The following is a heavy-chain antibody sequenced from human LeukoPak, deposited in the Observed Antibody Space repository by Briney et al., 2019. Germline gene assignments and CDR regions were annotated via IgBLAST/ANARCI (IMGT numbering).Heavy chain of an antibody. CDR1: GYTFTDYY. CDR2: INPNSGGT. D-gene: IGHD5-24*01. CDR3: ARDRDGYNPLDY. Sequence: ASVKVSCKPSGYTFTDYYMHWVRQAPGQGLEWMGWINPNSGGTNYAQKFQGWVTMTRDTSISTAYMELSRLRSDDTAVYYCARDRDGYNPLDYWGQGTLVTVSS. V-gene: IGHV1-2*04. J-gene: IGHJ4*02.